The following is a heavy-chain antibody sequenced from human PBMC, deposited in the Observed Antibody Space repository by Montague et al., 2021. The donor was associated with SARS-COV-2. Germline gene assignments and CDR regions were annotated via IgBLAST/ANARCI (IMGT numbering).Heavy chain of an antibody. V-gene: IGHV3-11*05. CDR3: ARDVGVVRNWFDP. CDR1: GFTFSDYY. D-gene: IGHD3-10*01. J-gene: IGHJ5*02. CDR2: ISSSSSYT. Sequence: SLRLSCAASGFTFSDYYMSWIRQAPGKGLEWVSYISSSSSYTNYADSVKGRFTTSRDNAKNSLYLQMNSPRAEDTAVYYCARDVGVVRNWFDPWGQGTLVTVSS.